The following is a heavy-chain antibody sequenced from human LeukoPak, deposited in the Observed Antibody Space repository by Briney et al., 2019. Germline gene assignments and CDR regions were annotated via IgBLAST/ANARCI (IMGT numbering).Heavy chain of an antibody. Sequence: SETLSLTCTVSGGSISSYYWSWIRQPPGKGLEWIGYIYYSGSTNYNPSLKGRVTISVDTSKNQFSLKLSSVTAADTAVYYCARMGRPKTFDPWGQGTLVTVSS. CDR3: ARMGRPKTFDP. CDR2: IYYSGST. CDR1: GGSISSYY. D-gene: IGHD1-26*01. V-gene: IGHV4-59*12. J-gene: IGHJ5*02.